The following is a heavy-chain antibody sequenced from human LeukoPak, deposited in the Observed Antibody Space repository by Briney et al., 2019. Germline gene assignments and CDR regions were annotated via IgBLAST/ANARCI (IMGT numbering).Heavy chain of an antibody. CDR2: INAGNSNT. V-gene: IGHV1-3*01. CDR3: ARSLITFGGVIAPFDY. CDR1: GYTFTSYA. J-gene: IGHJ4*02. Sequence: ASVKVSCKASGYTFTSYAMHWVRQAPGQRLEWMGWINAGNSNTKYSQKFQGRVTITRDTSASTAYMELSSLRSEDTAVYYCARSLITFGGVIAPFDYWGQGTLVTVSS. D-gene: IGHD3-16*02.